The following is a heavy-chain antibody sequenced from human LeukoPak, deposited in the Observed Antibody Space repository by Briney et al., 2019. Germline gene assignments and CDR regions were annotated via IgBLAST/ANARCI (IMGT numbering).Heavy chain of an antibody. J-gene: IGHJ3*02. CDR2: ISVDGSHT. CDR3: AKSYDTSGRRAFDI. V-gene: IGHV3-23*01. CDR1: GFTFGGYA. D-gene: IGHD3-22*01. Sequence: PGGSLRLSCAASGFTFGGYAMSWVRQAPGKGLEWVSAISVDGSHTYYADSVKGRFTISRDNSKNTLYLQMNSLGAEDTAVYYCAKSYDTSGRRAFDIWGQGTMVTVSS.